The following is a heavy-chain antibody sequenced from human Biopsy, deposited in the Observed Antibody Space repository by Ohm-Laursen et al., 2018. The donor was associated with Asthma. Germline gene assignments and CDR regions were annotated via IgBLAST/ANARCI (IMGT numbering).Heavy chain of an antibody. CDR3: AKERYYDFWSGYTI. D-gene: IGHD3-3*01. Sequence: SLRLSCAASGFTFISYASSWVRQAPGKGLEWVAVMSFDGRQTYYADSVKGRFTISRDNSKNTLYLQMNSLRAEDTAVYYCAKERYYDFWSGYTIWGQGTMVTVSS. CDR2: MSFDGRQT. V-gene: IGHV3-30*18. CDR1: GFTFISYA. J-gene: IGHJ3*02.